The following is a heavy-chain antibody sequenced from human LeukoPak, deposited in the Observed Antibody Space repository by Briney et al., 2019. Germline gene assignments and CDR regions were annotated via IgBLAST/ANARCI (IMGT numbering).Heavy chain of an antibody. V-gene: IGHV4-61*02. CDR1: GGSISSGSYY. CDR2: IYTSGST. J-gene: IGHJ4*02. Sequence: SQTLSLTCTVSGGSISSGSYYWSWIRQPAGKGLEWIGRIYTSGSTNYNPSLKSRVTISVDTSKNQFSLKLSSVTAADTAVYYCAKGAYSSSWKFDYWGQGTLVTVSS. D-gene: IGHD6-13*01. CDR3: AKGAYSSSWKFDY.